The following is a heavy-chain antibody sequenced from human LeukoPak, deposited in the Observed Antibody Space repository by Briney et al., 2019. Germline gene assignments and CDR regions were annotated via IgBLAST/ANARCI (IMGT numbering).Heavy chain of an antibody. CDR3: ARDFGITWAQYYFDY. Sequence: PGGSLRLSCGASGFTFSSHSMHWVRQAPGKGLEWVAVISFDGSHKYYADSVTGRFTISRDNSKNTLYLQMDSLRTDDTAMYYCARDFGITWAQYYFDYWGQGTLVTVSS. J-gene: IGHJ4*02. CDR2: ISFDGSHK. CDR1: GFTFSSHS. D-gene: IGHD3-10*01. V-gene: IGHV3-30*03.